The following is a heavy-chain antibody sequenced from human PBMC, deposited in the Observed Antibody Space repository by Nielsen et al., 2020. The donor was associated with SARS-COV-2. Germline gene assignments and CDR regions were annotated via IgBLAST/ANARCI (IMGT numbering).Heavy chain of an antibody. CDR1: GGSISGSDYY. CDR3: ARDAYGDSSYYSHGLDV. J-gene: IGHJ6*02. D-gene: IGHD4-17*01. Sequence: SETLSLTCSVSGGSISGSDYYWTWIRQSPGKGLEWIGYIYYSGSTYYNPSLKGRVTMSVDTFENQFSLELSSVTAADTAVYYCARDAYGDSSYYSHGLDVWGQGTTVTVSS. CDR2: IYYSGST. V-gene: IGHV4-30-4*01.